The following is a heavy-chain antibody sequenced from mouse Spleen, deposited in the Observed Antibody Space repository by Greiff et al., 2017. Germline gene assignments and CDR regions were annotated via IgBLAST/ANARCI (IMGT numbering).Heavy chain of an antibody. D-gene: IGHD2-13*01. CDR1: GYTFTSYW. CDR2: IDPSDSET. J-gene: IGHJ4*01. CDR3: ATQYGDLYAMDY. Sequence: QVQLQQPGAELVRPGSSVKLSCKASGYTFTSYWMHWVKQRPIQGLEWIGNIDPSDSETHYNQKFKDKATLTVDKSSSTAYMQLSSLTSEDSAVYYCATQYGDLYAMDYWGQGTSVTVSS. V-gene: IGHV1-52*01.